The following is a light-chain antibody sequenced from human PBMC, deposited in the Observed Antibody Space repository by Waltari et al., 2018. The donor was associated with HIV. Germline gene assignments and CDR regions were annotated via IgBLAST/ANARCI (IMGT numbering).Light chain of an antibody. Sequence: QSALTQEASVSGTVGQTVTLSRTGNSTNIGIYTLAWYQQISPGTPKTVMFGNSPPSGIPARFSASQSGTSASLTISGLQPEDEAHYYCSTWDNSLSGWVLGGGTTLTVL. CDR2: GNS. V-gene: IGLV1-44*01. J-gene: IGLJ3*02. CDR3: STWDNSLSGWV. CDR1: STNIGIYT.